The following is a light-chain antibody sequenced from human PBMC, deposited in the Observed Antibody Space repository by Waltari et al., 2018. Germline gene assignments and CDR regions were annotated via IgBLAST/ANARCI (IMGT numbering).Light chain of an antibody. CDR3: QQYDNWPLT. V-gene: IGKV3-15*01. J-gene: IGKJ4*01. CDR1: QSVNSK. Sequence: EIVMTQSPATLSVSPGARSTFPCRASQSVNSKLAWYQNKPGQAPSLLIYGASTRATGIPARFSGSGSATEFTLTISSLQSEDFAVYYCQQYDNWPLTFGGGTNVEIK. CDR2: GAS.